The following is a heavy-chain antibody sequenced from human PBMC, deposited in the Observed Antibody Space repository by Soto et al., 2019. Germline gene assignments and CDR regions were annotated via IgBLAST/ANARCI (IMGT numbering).Heavy chain of an antibody. J-gene: IGHJ4*02. CDR2: IYYSGST. D-gene: IGHD2-21*02. CDR1: GGSISSGDYY. V-gene: IGHV4-30-4*01. CDR3: ARRIVVVTGPLDY. Sequence: QVQLQESGPGLVKPSQTLSLTCTVSGGSISSGDYYWSWIRQPPGKGLEWIGYIYYSGSTYYNPSLKSRVTISVDTSKNPFSLKLSSVTAADTAVYYCARRIVVVTGPLDYWGQGTLVTVSS.